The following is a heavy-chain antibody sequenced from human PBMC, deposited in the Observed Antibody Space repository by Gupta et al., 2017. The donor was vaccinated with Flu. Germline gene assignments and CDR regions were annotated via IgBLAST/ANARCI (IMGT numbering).Heavy chain of an antibody. Sequence: EMQLVESGGGLVQPGGSLRLSCAASGFTFSSSYLQWVRPAPATGLVWVSRIDPDGSSTTYAESVKGRFTISRDNAKNTLYLQMNSLGDDDTAVYYCATVTSGCWGQGTLVTASS. CDR2: IDPDGSST. CDR3: ATVTSGC. CDR1: GFTFSSSY. J-gene: IGHJ4*02. V-gene: IGHV3-74*03. D-gene: IGHD1-1*01.